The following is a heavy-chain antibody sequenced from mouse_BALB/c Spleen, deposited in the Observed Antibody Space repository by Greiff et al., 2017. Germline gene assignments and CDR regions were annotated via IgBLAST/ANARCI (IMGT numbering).Heavy chain of an antibody. J-gene: IGHJ4*01. Sequence: DVQLQESGPGLVKPSQSLSLTCTVTGYSITSDYAWNWIRQFPGNKLEWMGYISYSGSTSYNPSLKSRISITRDTSKNQFFLQLNSVTTEDTATYYCARRYYGSSLYAMDYWGQGTSVTVSS. V-gene: IGHV3-2*02. CDR1: GYSITSDYA. CDR2: ISYSGST. D-gene: IGHD1-1*01. CDR3: ARRYYGSSLYAMDY.